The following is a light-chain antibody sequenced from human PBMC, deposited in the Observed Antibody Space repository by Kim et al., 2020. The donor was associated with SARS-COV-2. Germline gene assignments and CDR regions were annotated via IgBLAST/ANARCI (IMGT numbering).Light chain of an antibody. J-gene: IGLJ3*02. CDR3: SSYAGSKNVV. CDR1: SSDVGGFDY. Sequence: QSALTQPPSVSGSPGQSVTISCTGTSSDVGGFDYVSWYQQHPGKAPKLMIFEVTMRPSGVTDRFSGSKSGNTASLTISGLQAEDEADYYCSSYAGSKNVVFGGGTQLTVL. V-gene: IGLV2-8*01. CDR2: EVT.